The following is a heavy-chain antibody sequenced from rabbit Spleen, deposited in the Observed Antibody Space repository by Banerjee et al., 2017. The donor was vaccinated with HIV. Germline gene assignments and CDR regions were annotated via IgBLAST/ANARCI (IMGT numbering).Heavy chain of an antibody. D-gene: IGHD8-1*01. J-gene: IGHJ4*01. CDR3: ARDGAGGSYFAL. V-gene: IGHV1S40*01. Sequence: SLEESGGDLVKPGASLTLTCKASGLDFSSSYWICWVRQAPGKGLEWIACIDVSKYGTTYYANWAKGRFTISKTSSTTVALQVTSLTAADTATYFCARDGAGGSYFALWGPGTLVTVS. CDR2: IDVSKYGTT. CDR1: GLDFSSSYW.